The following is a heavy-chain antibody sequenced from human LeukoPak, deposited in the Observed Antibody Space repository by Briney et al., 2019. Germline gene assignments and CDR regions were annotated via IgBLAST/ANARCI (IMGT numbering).Heavy chain of an antibody. CDR2: INPSGSST. CDR3: ARDNSVGDIAWWFDP. V-gene: IGHV1-46*01. Sequence: GASVKVSCKASGYTFTSHYMHWVRQAPGQGLEWMGLINPSGSSTLYAQKFQGRVTMTMDMSTTTDYMELSSLRSEDTAVYYCARDNSVGDIAWWFDPWGQGTLVTVSS. D-gene: IGHD3-16*02. J-gene: IGHJ5*02. CDR1: GYTFTSHY.